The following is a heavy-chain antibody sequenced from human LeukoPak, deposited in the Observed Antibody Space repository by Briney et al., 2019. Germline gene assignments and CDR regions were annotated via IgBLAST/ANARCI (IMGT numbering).Heavy chain of an antibody. CDR2: IYYSGST. J-gene: IGHJ5*02. V-gene: IGHV4-59*01. D-gene: IGHD2-2*01. Sequence: SETLSLTCTVSGGSISSYYWSWIRQPPGKGLEWIGYIYYSGSTNYNPSLKSRVTISVDTSKNQFSLKLSSVTAADTAVYYSARLGTTNWFDPWGQGTLVTVSS. CDR3: ARLGTTNWFDP. CDR1: GGSISSYY.